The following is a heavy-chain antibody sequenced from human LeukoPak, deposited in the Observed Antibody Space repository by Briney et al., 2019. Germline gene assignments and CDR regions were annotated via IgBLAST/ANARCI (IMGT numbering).Heavy chain of an antibody. V-gene: IGHV1-69*06. CDR3: ARVVGLTGYSSSWYSGYYYYMDV. D-gene: IGHD6-13*01. CDR2: IIPIFGTT. CDR1: GGTFSSYA. Sequence: GASVKVSCKASGGTFSSYALTWVRQAPGQGLEWMGGIIPIFGTTNYAQKFQDRVTITADKSTSTAYMELSSLRSEDTAVYYCARVVGLTGYSSSWYSGYYYYMDVWGKGTTVTVSS. J-gene: IGHJ6*03.